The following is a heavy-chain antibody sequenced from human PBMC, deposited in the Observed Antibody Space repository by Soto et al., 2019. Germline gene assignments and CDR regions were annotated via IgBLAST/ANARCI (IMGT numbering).Heavy chain of an antibody. CDR3: SRSPEVGVRGAY. Sequence: PGGSLRLSCEASGFTFTSDSMTWVRQAPGKGLEWVSSITVGSSHIYQPNSMKGRFTISRDDAKNSVYLQIDSLRDEDTALYYCSRSPEVGVRGAYWGQGTLVTVSS. V-gene: IGHV3-21*01. CDR1: GFTFTSDS. J-gene: IGHJ4*02. CDR2: ITVGSSHI. D-gene: IGHD3-16*01.